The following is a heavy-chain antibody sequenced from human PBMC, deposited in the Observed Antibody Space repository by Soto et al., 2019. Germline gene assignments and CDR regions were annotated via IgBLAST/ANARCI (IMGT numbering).Heavy chain of an antibody. D-gene: IGHD1-1*01. J-gene: IGHJ4*02. Sequence: QVQLVQSGAEVKKPGSSVKVSCKASGGTFSSYAISWVRQAPGQGLEWMGGIIPIFGTANYAQKFQGRVTIXXDXSXNTAYMELSSLRSEDTAVYYCARAVHGTTGTPEFDYWGQGTLVTVSS. V-gene: IGHV1-69*12. CDR2: IIPIFGTA. CDR3: ARAVHGTTGTPEFDY. CDR1: GGTFSSYA.